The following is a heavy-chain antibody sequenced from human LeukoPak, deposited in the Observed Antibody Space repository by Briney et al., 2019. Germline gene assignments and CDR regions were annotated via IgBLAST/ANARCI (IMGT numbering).Heavy chain of an antibody. Sequence: GGTLRLSCAASGFTLSSYGMSWVRQAPGKGLDWVSANSGSDSNTYYADSVKGRFTISRDNSKNTLYLQMNSLRAEDTAKYYCAKRREGAFDYWGQGILVTVSS. CDR3: AKRREGAFDY. J-gene: IGHJ4*02. CDR2: NSGSDSNT. CDR1: GFTLSSYG. V-gene: IGHV3-23*01. D-gene: IGHD1-26*01.